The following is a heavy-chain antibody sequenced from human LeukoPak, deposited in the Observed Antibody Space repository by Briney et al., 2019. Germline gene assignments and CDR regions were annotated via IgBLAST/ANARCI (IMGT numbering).Heavy chain of an antibody. Sequence: GASVKVSCKASGYTFTSYGISWVRQAPGQGLEWMGWINPNSGGTNYAQKFQGRVTMTRDTSISTAYMELSRLRSDDTAVYYCARVNYDRTDAFDIWGQGTMVTVSS. D-gene: IGHD3-22*01. CDR2: INPNSGGT. V-gene: IGHV1-2*02. CDR3: ARVNYDRTDAFDI. CDR1: GYTFTSYG. J-gene: IGHJ3*02.